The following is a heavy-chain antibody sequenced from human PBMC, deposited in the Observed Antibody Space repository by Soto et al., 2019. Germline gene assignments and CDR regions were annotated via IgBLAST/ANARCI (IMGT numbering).Heavy chain of an antibody. J-gene: IGHJ4*02. V-gene: IGHV3-23*01. CDR2: ISGSGGST. CDR1: GFTFSSYG. D-gene: IGHD2-15*01. Sequence: GGSLRLSCAASGFTFSSYGMEWVRQAPGKGLEWVSAISGSGGSTYYADSVKGRFTISRDNSKNTLYLQMNSLRAEDTAVYYCAKGGYIVVVVAATYYFDYWGQGTLVTVSS. CDR3: AKGGYIVVVVAATYYFDY.